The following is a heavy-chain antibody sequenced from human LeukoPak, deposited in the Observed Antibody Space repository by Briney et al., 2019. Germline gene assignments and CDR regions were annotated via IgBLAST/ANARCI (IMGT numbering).Heavy chain of an antibody. D-gene: IGHD4-17*01. V-gene: IGHV4-34*01. CDR1: GGSFSGYY. CDR3: ARSGVGDYGDYDY. J-gene: IGHJ4*02. Sequence: SETLSLTCAVYGGSFSGYYWSWIRQPPGKGLEWIGEINHSGSTNYNPSLKSRVTISVDTSKNQLSLKLSSVTAADTAVYYCARSGVGDYGDYDYWGQGTLVTVSS. CDR2: INHSGST.